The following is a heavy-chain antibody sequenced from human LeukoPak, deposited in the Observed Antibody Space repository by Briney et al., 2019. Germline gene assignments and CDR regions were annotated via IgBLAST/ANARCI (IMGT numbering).Heavy chain of an antibody. CDR1: GYTFTSYG. J-gene: IGHJ4*02. D-gene: IGHD1-26*01. CDR2: ISTYNGNT. Sequence: APVKVSCKASGYTFTSYGISWVRQAPGQGLEWMGWISTYNGNTSYAQKLQGRVTMTTDTSTSTAYMELRSLRSDDTAVYYCARAKEWELPYYFDYWGQGTLVTVSS. CDR3: ARAKEWELPYYFDY. V-gene: IGHV1-18*01.